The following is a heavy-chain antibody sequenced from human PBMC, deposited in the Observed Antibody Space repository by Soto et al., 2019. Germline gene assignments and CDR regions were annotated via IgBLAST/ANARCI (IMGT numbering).Heavy chain of an antibody. CDR3: ARCCYYDSSGYYYPNWFDP. J-gene: IGHJ5*02. D-gene: IGHD3-22*01. Sequence: QLQLQESGSGLVKPSQTLSLTCAVSGGSISSGGYSWSWVRQPPGKVLEWIGYIYHSGNTYYNPSLKSRVTISVGRSKNQFSLKLSSVTAADTAVYYCARCCYYDSSGYYYPNWFDPWGQGTLVTVSS. CDR1: GGSISSGGYS. CDR2: IYHSGNT. V-gene: IGHV4-30-2*01.